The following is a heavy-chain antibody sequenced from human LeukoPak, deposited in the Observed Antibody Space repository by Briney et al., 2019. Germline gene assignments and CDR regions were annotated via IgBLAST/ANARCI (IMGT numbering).Heavy chain of an antibody. CDR2: IYPGDSDT. D-gene: IGHD2-2*01. J-gene: IGHJ5*02. CDR3: ARHFCSSTSCYVRGYWFDP. V-gene: IGHV5-51*01. Sequence: GESLKISCKGSGYSFTSYWIGWVRQMPGEGLEWMRIIYPGDSDTRYRPSFQGQVTISADKSISTAYLQWSSLKASDTAMYYCARHFCSSTSCYVRGYWFDPWGQGTLVTVSS. CDR1: GYSFTSYW.